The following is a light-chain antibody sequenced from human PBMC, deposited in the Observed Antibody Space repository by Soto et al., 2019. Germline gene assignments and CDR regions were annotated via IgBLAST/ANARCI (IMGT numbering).Light chain of an antibody. CDR2: GAS. CDR1: QSVTSNY. Sequence: EIVLTQSPGTLSLSPGQRATLSCRASQSVTSNYLAWYQQKPGQAPRLLIYGASSRGTDIPDRFSGSGSGTDFTLTISRLEPEDFAVYYCQQYGSSPRTFSQGTKVEIK. CDR3: QQYGSSPRT. V-gene: IGKV3-20*01. J-gene: IGKJ1*01.